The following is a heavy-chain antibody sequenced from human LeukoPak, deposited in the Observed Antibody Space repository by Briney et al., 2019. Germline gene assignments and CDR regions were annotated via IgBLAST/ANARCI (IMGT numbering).Heavy chain of an antibody. CDR3: AAKFPMWVAARHLPLEY. CDR2: IYHSGST. V-gene: IGHV4-38-2*02. Sequence: PSETLSLTCTVSGYSISSGYYWGWIRQPPGQGLEWIGSIYHSGSTYYNPSLKSRVTISVDTSKNQFSLKLSSVTAADTAVYYCAAKFPMWVAARHLPLEYWGQGTLVTVSS. J-gene: IGHJ4*02. D-gene: IGHD6-6*01. CDR1: GYSISSGYY.